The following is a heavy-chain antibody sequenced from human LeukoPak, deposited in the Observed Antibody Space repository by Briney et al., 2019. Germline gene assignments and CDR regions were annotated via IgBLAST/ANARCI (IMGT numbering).Heavy chain of an antibody. CDR2: IYYSGST. Sequence: SETLSLTCTVSGVSISSYYWSWIRQPPGKGLEWIGYIYYSGSTNYNPSLKSRVTISVDTSKNQFPLKLSSVPAADTAVYYCARASLTPWFAPWGPGTLVTASS. J-gene: IGHJ5*02. CDR1: GVSISSYY. CDR3: ARASLTPWFAP. V-gene: IGHV4-59*01.